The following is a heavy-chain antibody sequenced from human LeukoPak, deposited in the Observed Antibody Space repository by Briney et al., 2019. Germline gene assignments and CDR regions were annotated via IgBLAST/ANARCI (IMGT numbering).Heavy chain of an antibody. D-gene: IGHD1-26*01. J-gene: IGHJ3*02. CDR1: GGSFSGYY. CDR2: INHSGST. V-gene: IGHV4-34*01. Sequence: SETLSLTCAVYGGSFSGYYWSWIGQPPGKGLEWIGEINHSGSTNYNPSLKSRVTISVDTSKNQFSLKLSSVTAADTAVYYCARGRWSYYAFDIWGQGTMVTVSS. CDR3: ARGRWSYYAFDI.